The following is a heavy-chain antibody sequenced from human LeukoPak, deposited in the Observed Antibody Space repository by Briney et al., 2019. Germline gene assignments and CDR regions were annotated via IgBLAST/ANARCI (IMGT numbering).Heavy chain of an antibody. D-gene: IGHD5-12*01. J-gene: IGHJ4*02. CDR3: AREDSGYSGYETTFDY. Sequence: SVTVSCKASGGTFSSYAISWVRQAPGQGLEWMGRIIPILGIANYAQKFQGRVTITADKSTSTSYMELSSLRSEGTAVYYCAREDSGYSGYETTFDYWGQGTLVTVSS. V-gene: IGHV1-69*04. CDR1: GGTFSSYA. CDR2: IIPILGIA.